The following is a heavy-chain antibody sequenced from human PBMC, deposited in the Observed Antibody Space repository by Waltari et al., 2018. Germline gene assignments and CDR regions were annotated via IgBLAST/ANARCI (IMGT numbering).Heavy chain of an antibody. V-gene: IGHV4-4*07. CDR3: ARKLVYSGYQDAFDI. J-gene: IGHJ3*02. D-gene: IGHD5-12*01. CDR1: GGSISSYY. Sequence: QVQLQESGPGLVKPSETLSLTCTVSGGSISSYYWSWIRQPAGKGLEWIGRIYTSGSTNYNPSLKRRVTISVDTSKNQFSLKLSSVTAADTAVYYCARKLVYSGYQDAFDIWGQGTMVTVSS. CDR2: IYTSGST.